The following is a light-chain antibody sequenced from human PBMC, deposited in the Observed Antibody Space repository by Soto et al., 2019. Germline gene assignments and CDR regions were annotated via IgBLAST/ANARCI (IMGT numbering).Light chain of an antibody. Sequence: EIVLTQSPATLSLSPGERATLSCRASQSVSSDLAWYQQKPGQAPRLLIYDASNRATGIPARFSGSGSGTAFTLTISSLEPEDFAVYYCQQRSNWPYTFGQGTKLEIK. CDR1: QSVSSD. V-gene: IGKV3-11*01. J-gene: IGKJ2*01. CDR3: QQRSNWPYT. CDR2: DAS.